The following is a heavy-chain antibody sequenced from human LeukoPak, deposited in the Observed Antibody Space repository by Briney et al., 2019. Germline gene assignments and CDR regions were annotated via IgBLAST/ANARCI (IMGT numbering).Heavy chain of an antibody. CDR1: EFTFSDYY. J-gene: IGHJ6*03. CDR2: ISNDGRTI. V-gene: IGHV3-11*01. D-gene: IGHD3-10*01. CDR3: AKGTMLRGLIILNFYYYMDV. Sequence: GGSLRLSCAASEFTFSDYYMSWVRQAPGKGLEWISYISNDGRTILYADSVKGRFTISRDNTKNSLYLQMKSLRAEDTAVYFCAKGTMLRGLIILNFYYYMDVWGKGTTVTVSS.